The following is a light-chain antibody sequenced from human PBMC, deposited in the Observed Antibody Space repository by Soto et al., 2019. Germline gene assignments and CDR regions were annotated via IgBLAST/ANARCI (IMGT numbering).Light chain of an antibody. J-gene: IGKJ1*01. V-gene: IGKV1-5*01. Sequence: DIQMTQYHSTLSASVGDRVTITCRASQNIGSWLAWYQQKPGKAPKVLIYDVSNLETGVPSRFSGSGSGTEFTLTISSLQPDDFATYYCQQCNTYWTFGQGTKVDIK. CDR1: QNIGSW. CDR3: QQCNTYWT. CDR2: DVS.